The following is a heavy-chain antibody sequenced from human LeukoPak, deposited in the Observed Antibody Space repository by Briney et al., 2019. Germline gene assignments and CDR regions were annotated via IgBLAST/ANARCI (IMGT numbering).Heavy chain of an antibody. CDR3: ARWWYGDYPFDY. J-gene: IGHJ4*02. Sequence: ASETLSLTCTVSGGSISSYYWSWLRQPPGKGLEWIGYIYYSGSTNYNPSLKSRVTISVDTSKNQFSLKLSSVTAADTAVYYCARWWYGDYPFDYWGQGTLVTVSS. CDR1: GGSISSYY. V-gene: IGHV4-59*08. D-gene: IGHD4-17*01. CDR2: IYYSGST.